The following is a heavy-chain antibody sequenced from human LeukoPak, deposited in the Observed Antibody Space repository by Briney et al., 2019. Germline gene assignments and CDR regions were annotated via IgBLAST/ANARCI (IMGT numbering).Heavy chain of an antibody. Sequence: GGSLRLSCAASGFTFSNYAMTWVRQAPGKGLEWVSGISGSGGGIYYADSVKGRFTISRDNSKTTLYLQMNSLRAEDTAVYYCATLAGYFDWFPRGGWFDPWGQGTLVTVSS. D-gene: IGHD3-9*01. CDR1: GFTFSNYA. CDR2: ISGSGGGI. J-gene: IGHJ5*02. V-gene: IGHV3-23*01. CDR3: ATLAGYFDWFPRGGWFDP.